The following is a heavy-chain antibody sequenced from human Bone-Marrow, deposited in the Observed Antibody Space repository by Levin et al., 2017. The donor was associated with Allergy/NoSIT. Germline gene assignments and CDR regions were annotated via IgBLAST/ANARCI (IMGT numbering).Heavy chain of an antibody. J-gene: IGHJ4*02. D-gene: IGHD3-16*02. CDR2: ISYDGSNK. Sequence: GESLKISCAASGFTFSSYAMHWVRQAPGKGLEWVAVISYDGSNKYYADSVKGRFTISRDNSKNTLYLQMNSLRAEDTAVYYCAKPDYVWGSYRYTGGPEYWGQGTLVTVSS. CDR1: GFTFSSYA. V-gene: IGHV3-30*04. CDR3: AKPDYVWGSYRYTGGPEY.